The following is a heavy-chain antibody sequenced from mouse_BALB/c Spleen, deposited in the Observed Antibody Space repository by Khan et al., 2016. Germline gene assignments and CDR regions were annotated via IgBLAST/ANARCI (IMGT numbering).Heavy chain of an antibody. CDR3: ASYYGNYYAMDY. J-gene: IGHJ4*01. V-gene: IGHV3-2*02. CDR1: GYSITSDYA. CDR2: ISYSGST. D-gene: IGHD2-1*01. Sequence: VQLMESGPGLVKPSQSLSLTCTVTGYSITSDYAWNWIRQFPGNKLEWMGYISYSGSTSYNPSLKSRISITRDTSKNQFFLQLNSVTTEDTATYYCASYYGNYYAMDYWGQGTSVTVSS.